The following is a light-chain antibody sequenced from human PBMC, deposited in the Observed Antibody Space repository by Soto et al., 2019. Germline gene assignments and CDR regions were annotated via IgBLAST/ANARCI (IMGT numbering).Light chain of an antibody. CDR2: GAS. CDR3: QQYDSSRFT. J-gene: IGKJ3*01. CDR1: QSISSSY. V-gene: IGKV3-20*01. Sequence: EIVLTQSPGTLSLSPGERATLSCRASQSISSSYLAWYQQKPGQAPRLLVYGASSRATGIPDRFNGSWSGTDLTLTIGRLEHEDFAVYCCQQYDSSRFTSGPETKVDIK.